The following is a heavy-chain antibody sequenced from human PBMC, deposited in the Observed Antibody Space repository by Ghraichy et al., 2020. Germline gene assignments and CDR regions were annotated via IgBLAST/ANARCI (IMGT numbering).Heavy chain of an antibody. CDR3: AKGASQVSSSVHYYYYGMDV. Sequence: GGSLRLSCAASGFTFSSYAMSWVRQAPGKGLEWVSVISGSGVSRNYADSAKGRFSISRDNSKNTLYLQTNSLRAEDTAVYYWAKGASQVSSSVHYYYYGMDVWGQGTTVTVSS. V-gene: IGHV3-23*01. D-gene: IGHD6-6*01. CDR1: GFTFSSYA. J-gene: IGHJ6*02. CDR2: ISGSGVSR.